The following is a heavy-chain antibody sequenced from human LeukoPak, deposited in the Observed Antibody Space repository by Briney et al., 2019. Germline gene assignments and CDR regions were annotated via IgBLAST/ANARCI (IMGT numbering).Heavy chain of an antibody. CDR2: IYYSGST. Sequence: SETLSLTCTVSGGSISSYYWSWIRQPPGKGLEWIGYIYYSGSTNYNPSLKSRVTISVDTSKNQFSLKLSSVTAADTAVYYCARAIRKKVLPQWLVRVHYYYYYMDVWGKGTTVTVSS. D-gene: IGHD6-19*01. CDR3: ARAIRKKVLPQWLVRVHYYYYYMDV. J-gene: IGHJ6*03. CDR1: GGSISSYY. V-gene: IGHV4-59*01.